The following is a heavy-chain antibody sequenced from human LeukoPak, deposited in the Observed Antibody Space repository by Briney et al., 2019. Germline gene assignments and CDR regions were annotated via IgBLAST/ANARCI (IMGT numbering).Heavy chain of an antibody. V-gene: IGHV4-39*01. D-gene: IGHD3-22*01. CDR1: GGSISSSSYY. CDR2: IYYSGST. CDR3: ARHRMYYYDSSGRGVADAFDI. Sequence: PSETLSLTRTVSGGSISSSSYYWGWIRQPPGKGLEWIGSIYYSGSTYYNPSLKSRVTISVDTSKNQFSLKLSSVTAADTAVYYCARHRMYYYDSSGRGVADAFDIWGQGTMVTVSS. J-gene: IGHJ3*02.